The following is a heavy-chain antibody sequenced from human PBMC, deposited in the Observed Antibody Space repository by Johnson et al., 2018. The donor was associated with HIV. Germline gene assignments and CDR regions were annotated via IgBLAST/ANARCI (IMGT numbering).Heavy chain of an antibody. J-gene: IGHJ3*02. D-gene: IGHD5-18*01. V-gene: IGHV3-13*01. CDR2: IAFSGNI. Sequence: VLLVESGGGLVQPGGSLRLSCAASGFIFSNYDMHWVRQPTGKGLEWVSGIAFSGNINQPESVKGRFTISRDNVKGFLYLQMNSLTAADTAVYYCARDGRDLVTRGAFDIWGQGTVVTVSS. CDR1: GFIFSNYD. CDR3: ARDGRDLVTRGAFDI.